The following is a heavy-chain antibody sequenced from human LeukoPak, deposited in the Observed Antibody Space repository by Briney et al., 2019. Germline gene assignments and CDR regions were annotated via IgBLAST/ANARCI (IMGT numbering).Heavy chain of an antibody. CDR1: GGSIRSGSYY. CDR2: IYTSGST. Sequence: SETLSLTCTVSGGSIRSGSYYWSWIRQPAGKGLEWIGRIYTSGSTNYNPSLKSRVTISVDTSKNQFSLRLSSVTAADTAVYYCARAMGWFDPWGQGALVTVSS. J-gene: IGHJ5*02. V-gene: IGHV4-61*02. CDR3: ARAMGWFDP.